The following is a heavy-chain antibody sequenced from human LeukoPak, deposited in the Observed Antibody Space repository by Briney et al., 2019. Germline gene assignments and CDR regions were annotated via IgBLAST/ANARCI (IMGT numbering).Heavy chain of an antibody. D-gene: IGHD3-22*01. CDR3: ARQYFYDSHTFDY. Sequence: SETLSLTCTVSGGSMSTYYWSWIRQPPGKGLEWIGYIYYSGSTSYNPSLKSRATISVDTSKNQFSLKLSSVTAADTAVYYCARQYFYDSHTFDYWGQGTLVTVSS. CDR2: IYYSGST. CDR1: GGSMSTYY. J-gene: IGHJ4*02. V-gene: IGHV4-59*08.